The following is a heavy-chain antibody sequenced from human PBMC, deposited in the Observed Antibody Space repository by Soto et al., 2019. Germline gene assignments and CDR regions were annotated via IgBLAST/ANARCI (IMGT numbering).Heavy chain of an antibody. J-gene: IGHJ5*02. CDR2: FDPDEAET. CDR3: TTYHGDSSFDH. V-gene: IGHV1-24*01. D-gene: IGHD4-17*01. Sequence: QVQLVQSGAEVKKPGASVKVSCKVSGYTLNEVAMHWVRQAPGKGLEWLGGFDPDEAETIYAQHFQGRVTMTEDTSTDTVDMELSSLRSEDTALYFFTTYHGDSSFDHWGQGTLVNVSS. CDR1: GYTLNEVA.